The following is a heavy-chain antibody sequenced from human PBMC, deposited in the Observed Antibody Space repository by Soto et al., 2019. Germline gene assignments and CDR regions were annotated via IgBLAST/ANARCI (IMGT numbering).Heavy chain of an antibody. CDR1: GFNLSHPW. D-gene: IGHD3-9*01. J-gene: IGHJ4*02. V-gene: IGHV3-15*01. CDR2: IKSKTDGGTA. Sequence: GGSLRLSCVASGFNLSHPWMTWVRQAAGKGLEWVGRIKSKTDGGTADYAAPVKGRATISRDDSKNTVYLQMNSLKTEDTAIYYCTTGIYYDILTGYHNVAYWGQGALVTVSS. CDR3: TTGIYYDILTGYHNVAY.